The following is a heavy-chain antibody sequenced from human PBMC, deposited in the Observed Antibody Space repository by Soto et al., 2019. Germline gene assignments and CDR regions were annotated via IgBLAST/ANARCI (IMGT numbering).Heavy chain of an antibody. CDR2: IYHNEHT. V-gene: IGHV4-4*02. CDR3: GRTKDFCYGVDV. J-gene: IGHJ6*02. Sequence: QVQLQESGPGLVKPSGTLSLTCAVSGVSISSSQWWSWVRQPPGRGLEWIGEIYHNEHTNYNPSLRTRLTRSLDKSKNQVSLKLSSGTAADTATYYCGRTKDFCYGVDVWGQGTTVTVSS. CDR1: GVSISSSQW.